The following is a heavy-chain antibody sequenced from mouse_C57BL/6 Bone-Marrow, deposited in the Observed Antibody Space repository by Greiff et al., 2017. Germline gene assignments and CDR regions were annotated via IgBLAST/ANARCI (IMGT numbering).Heavy chain of an antibody. V-gene: IGHV1-81*01. CDR2: IYPRSGNT. J-gene: IGHJ2*01. CDR1: GYTFTSYG. CDR3: ARFGYYGSSYNY. Sequence: VHLVESGAELARPGASVKLSCKASGYTFTSYGISWVKQRTGQGLEWIGEIYPRSGNTYYNEKFKGKATLTADKSSSTAYMELRSLTSEDSAVYFCARFGYYGSSYNYWGQGTTLTVSS. D-gene: IGHD1-1*01.